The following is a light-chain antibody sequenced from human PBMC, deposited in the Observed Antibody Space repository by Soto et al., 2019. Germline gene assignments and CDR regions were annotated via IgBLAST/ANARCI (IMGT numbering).Light chain of an antibody. CDR3: RSWDSSLSAYV. CDR2: DDN. CDR1: SSNIGGNS. J-gene: IGLJ1*01. V-gene: IGLV1-51*01. Sequence: QSVMTQPPSVSAATGQKVTISCSGSSSNIGGNSVSWYQQLPGTAPKLLIYDDNKRPSGIPDRFSGSKSGTSATLGITGFQTGDEADYYCRSWDSSLSAYVFGTGNKLTVL.